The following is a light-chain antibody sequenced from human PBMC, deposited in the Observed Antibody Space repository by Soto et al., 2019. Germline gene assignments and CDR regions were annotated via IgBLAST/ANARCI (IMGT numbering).Light chain of an antibody. CDR1: QGLSNNIY. Sequence: EIVLTQTPGTLSLSPGERATLSCRASQGLSNNIYLAWYQQKPGQAPRLLIYGASSRATGIPNRFSGSGSATDFTLTISRLEPEDFALYYCQHYGRSPITFGQGTRLEIK. CDR2: GAS. J-gene: IGKJ5*01. V-gene: IGKV3-20*01. CDR3: QHYGRSPIT.